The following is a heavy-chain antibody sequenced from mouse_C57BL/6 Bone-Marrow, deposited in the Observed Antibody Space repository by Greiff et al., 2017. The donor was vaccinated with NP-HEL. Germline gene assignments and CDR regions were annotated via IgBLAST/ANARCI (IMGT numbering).Heavy chain of an antibody. CDR1: EYEFPSHD. V-gene: IGHV5-2*01. J-gene: IGHJ1*03. Sequence: EVKLMESGGGLVQPGESLKLSCESNEYEFPSHDMSWVRKTPEKRLELVAAINSDGGSTYYPDTMEGRFIISRDNTKKTLYLQMSSLRSEDTALYYCARHGGDYGSSFWYFDVWGTGTTVTVSS. D-gene: IGHD1-1*01. CDR2: INSDGGST. CDR3: ARHGGDYGSSFWYFDV.